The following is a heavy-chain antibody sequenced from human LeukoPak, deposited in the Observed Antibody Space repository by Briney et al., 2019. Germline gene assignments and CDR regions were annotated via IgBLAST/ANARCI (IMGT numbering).Heavy chain of an antibody. D-gene: IGHD2-21*01. V-gene: IGHV5-51*01. CDR1: GFSFSNYR. CDR3: ASARRGDYYWLFDP. Sequence: GESLKISCKASGFSFSNYRSGGVRQMPGEGVGLVGIIYPDGSKTRYSPSFLGQVTISADKSINTAYLQWSSLRASDTAIYYCASARRGDYYWLFDPWGQGTLVTVSS. J-gene: IGHJ5*02. CDR2: IYPDGSKT.